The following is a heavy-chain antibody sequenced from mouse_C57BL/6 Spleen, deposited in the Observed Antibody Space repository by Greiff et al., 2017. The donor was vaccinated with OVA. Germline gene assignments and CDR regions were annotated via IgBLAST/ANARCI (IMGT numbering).Heavy chain of an antibody. D-gene: IGHD2-4*01. CDR3: ARGDYDEKY. CDR2: IDPSDSYT. CDR1: GYTFTSYW. Sequence: VQLQQSGAELVRPGPSVKLSCKASGYTFTSYWMHWVKQRPGQGLEWIGVIDPSDSYTNYNQKFKGKATLTVDTSSSTAYMQLSSLTSEDSAVYYCARGDYDEKYWGQGTTLTVSS. V-gene: IGHV1-59*01. J-gene: IGHJ2*01.